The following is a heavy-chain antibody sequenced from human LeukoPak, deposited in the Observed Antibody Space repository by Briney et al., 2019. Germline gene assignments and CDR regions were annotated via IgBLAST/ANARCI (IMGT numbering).Heavy chain of an antibody. J-gene: IGHJ6*03. CDR3: AKGAGILSPYYMDV. D-gene: IGHD2-15*01. CDR2: IKTDGSTT. V-gene: IGHV3-74*01. Sequence: GGSLRLSCAGSGFIFSGYWMHWVRQAPGKGLVWVPRIKTDGSTTYYADSVKGRFTISRDNSKKTLSLQMNSLRAEDTAVYYCAKGAGILSPYYMDVWGKGTTVTVSS. CDR1: GFIFSGYW.